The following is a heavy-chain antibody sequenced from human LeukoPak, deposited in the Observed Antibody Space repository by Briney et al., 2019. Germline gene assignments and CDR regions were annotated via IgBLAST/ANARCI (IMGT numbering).Heavy chain of an antibody. CDR2: IKQDGSEE. CDR3: ASARNGDNYYGSGSYYSAGLFDY. CDR1: GFTFSSYC. D-gene: IGHD3-10*01. Sequence: QPGGSLRLSCAASGFTFSSYCMSWVRQAPGKGLEWVANIKQDGSEEYYVDSVKGRFTISRDNAKNSLYLQMNSLRAEDTAVYYCASARNGDNYYGSGSYYSAGLFDYWGQGTLVTVSS. V-gene: IGHV3-7*05. J-gene: IGHJ4*02.